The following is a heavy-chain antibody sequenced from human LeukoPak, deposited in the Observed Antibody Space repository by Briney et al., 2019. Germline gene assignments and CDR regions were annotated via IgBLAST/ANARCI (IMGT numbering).Heavy chain of an antibody. Sequence: ASVKLSCKASGGTFSSYAISWVRQAPGQGLEWKGRIIPILGIANYAQKFQGRVTITADKSTSTAYMELSSLRSEDTAVYYCAREPGTWEQTFDYWGQGTLVTVSS. CDR2: IIPILGIA. D-gene: IGHD1-26*01. J-gene: IGHJ4*02. CDR1: GGTFSSYA. V-gene: IGHV1-69*04. CDR3: AREPGTWEQTFDY.